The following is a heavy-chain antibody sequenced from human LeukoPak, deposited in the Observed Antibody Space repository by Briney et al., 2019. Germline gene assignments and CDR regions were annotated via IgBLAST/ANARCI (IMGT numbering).Heavy chain of an antibody. CDR1: GFTFGNSW. CDR3: AKRSGYTTGWFFDF. Sequence: GGSLRLSCAASGFTFGNSWVHWVRQAPGKGLVWVSSISGSGDNTYYAESVKGQFTISRDNSKNTLFLQMNSLRAEDTAVFYCAKRSGYTTGWFFDFWGQGTLVTVSS. J-gene: IGHJ4*02. V-gene: IGHV3-23*01. CDR2: ISGSGDNT. D-gene: IGHD6-19*01.